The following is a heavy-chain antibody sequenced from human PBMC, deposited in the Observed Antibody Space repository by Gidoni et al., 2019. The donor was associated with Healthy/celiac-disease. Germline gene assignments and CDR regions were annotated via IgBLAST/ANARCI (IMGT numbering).Heavy chain of an antibody. D-gene: IGHD6-19*01. CDR1: GVTFSSYA. V-gene: IGHV3-23*01. CDR2: ISGSGGST. Sequence: VQLLESGGGLVQPGGSLRVSCAASGVTFSSYAMSWVRQAPGKGLEWVSAISGSGGSTDYAVSVKGRFTISRDNSKNTLYLQMNSLRAEDTAVYYCAKETSGLYIDNFDYWGQGTLVTVSS. CDR3: AKETSGLYIDNFDY. J-gene: IGHJ4*02.